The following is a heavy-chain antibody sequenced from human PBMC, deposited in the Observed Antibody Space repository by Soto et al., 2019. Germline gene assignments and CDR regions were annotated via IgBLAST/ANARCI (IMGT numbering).Heavy chain of an antibody. CDR1: GYSFTSYW. Sequence: GESLKISCKGSGYSFTSYWIARVRQMPGKGLEWMGIIYPGDSDTRYSPSFQGQVTISADKSISTAYLQWSSLKASDTAMYYCARQTIFGVSGYTVDVWGQGTTVTVSS. V-gene: IGHV5-51*01. D-gene: IGHD3-3*01. CDR3: ARQTIFGVSGYTVDV. CDR2: IYPGDSDT. J-gene: IGHJ6*02.